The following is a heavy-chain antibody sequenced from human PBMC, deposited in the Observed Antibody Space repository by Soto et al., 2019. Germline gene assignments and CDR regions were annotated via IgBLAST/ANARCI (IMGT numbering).Heavy chain of an antibody. CDR2: IYWDDDK. CDR1: GFSLDTSGVG. D-gene: IGHD3-16*01. Sequence: QITLKESGPTLVKPTQTLTLPCTFSGFSLDTSGVGVAWIRQPPGKALEWLTLIYWDDDKRYSPSLRSRLTITKDTSENRVVLTLTNMDPVDTATYCCSHIASLGASYGLDVWGQGTTVTASS. CDR3: SHIASLGASYGLDV. V-gene: IGHV2-5*02. J-gene: IGHJ6*02.